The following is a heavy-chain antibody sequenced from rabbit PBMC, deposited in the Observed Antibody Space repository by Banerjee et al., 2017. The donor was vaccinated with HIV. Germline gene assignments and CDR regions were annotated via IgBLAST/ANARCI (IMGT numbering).Heavy chain of an antibody. V-gene: IGHV1S40*01. Sequence: QSLEESGGDLVKPGASLTLTCTASGFSFSGSYYMCWVRQAPGKGLEWIACMDAGSSGSTDYASWAKGRFTISKTSSTTVTLQMTSLTAADTATYFCAREGDLWGPGTLVTVS. CDR2: MDAGSSGST. CDR3: AREGDL. CDR1: GFSFSGSYY. J-gene: IGHJ4*01.